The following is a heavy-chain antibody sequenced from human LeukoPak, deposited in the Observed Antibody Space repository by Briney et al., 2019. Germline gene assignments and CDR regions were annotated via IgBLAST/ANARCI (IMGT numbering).Heavy chain of an antibody. CDR2: INPNSGGT. Sequence: ASAKVSCKASGYTFTGYYMHWVRQAPGQGLEWMGWINPNSGGTNYAQKFQGRVTMTRDTSISTAYMELSRLRSDDTAVYYCARPSMVRGVIMANWFDPWGQGTLVTVSS. CDR3: ARPSMVRGVIMANWFDP. J-gene: IGHJ5*02. CDR1: GYTFTGYY. D-gene: IGHD3-10*01. V-gene: IGHV1-2*02.